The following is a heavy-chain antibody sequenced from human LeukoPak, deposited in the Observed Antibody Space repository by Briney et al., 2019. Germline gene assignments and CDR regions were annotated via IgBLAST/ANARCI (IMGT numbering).Heavy chain of an antibody. CDR1: GYTFTSYD. V-gene: IGHV1-8*01. CDR2: MNPNSGNT. Sequence: ASVKVSCKASGYTFTSYDINWVRQATGQGLEWMGWMNPNSGNTAYAQKFQGGVTMTRSTSISTDYMELSSLRAEDTAVYYCARGILRQQLVHTYWGQGTLVTVSS. J-gene: IGHJ4*02. D-gene: IGHD6-13*01. CDR3: ARGILRQQLVHTY.